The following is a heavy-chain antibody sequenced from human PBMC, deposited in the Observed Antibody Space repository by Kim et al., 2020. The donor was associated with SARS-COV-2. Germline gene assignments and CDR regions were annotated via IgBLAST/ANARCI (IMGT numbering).Heavy chain of an antibody. D-gene: IGHD2-2*01. V-gene: IGHV4-34*01. CDR2: INHSGST. CDR3: ARGLGLRKVSFPGVPYYYYYGMDV. Sequence: SETLSLTCAIYGGSFSGYYWSWIRQPPGKGLEWIGEINHSGSTNYNPSLKSRVTISVDTPKNQFSLKLSSVTAADTAVYYCARGLGLRKVSFPGVPYYYYYGMDVWGQGTTVTVSS. J-gene: IGHJ6*02. CDR1: GGSFSGYY.